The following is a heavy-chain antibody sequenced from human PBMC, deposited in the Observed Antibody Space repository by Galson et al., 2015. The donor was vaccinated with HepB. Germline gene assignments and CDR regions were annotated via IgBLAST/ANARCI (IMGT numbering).Heavy chain of an antibody. J-gene: IGHJ6*02. Sequence: SLRLSCAASGFTFNSYWMHWVRQAPGKGLVWVSRIKSDGSSTSYADSVKGRFTISRDNAKNTLYLQMNSLRADDTAVYYCASDGYDYYGMDVWGQGTTVTVSS. CDR3: ASDGYDYYGMDV. CDR1: GFTFNSYW. CDR2: IKSDGSST. V-gene: IGHV3-74*01.